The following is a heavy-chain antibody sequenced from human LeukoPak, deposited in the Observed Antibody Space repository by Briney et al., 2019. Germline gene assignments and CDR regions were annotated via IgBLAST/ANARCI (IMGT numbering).Heavy chain of an antibody. CDR1: GFTFSSYG. CDR3: ANDLRVGAFDKRYYYYGMDV. CDR2: ISYDGSNK. D-gene: IGHD1-26*01. J-gene: IGHJ6*02. V-gene: IGHV3-30*18. Sequence: GRSLRLSCAASGFTFSSYGMHWVRQAPGKGLEWVAVISYDGSNKYYADFVKGRFTISRDNSKNTLYLQMNSLRAEDTAVYYCANDLRVGAFDKRYYYYGMDVWGQGTTVTVSS.